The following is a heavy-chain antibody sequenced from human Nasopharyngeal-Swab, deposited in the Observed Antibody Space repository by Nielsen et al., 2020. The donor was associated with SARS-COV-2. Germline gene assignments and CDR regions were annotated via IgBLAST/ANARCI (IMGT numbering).Heavy chain of an antibody. Sequence: WIRQPPGKGLEWIGYIYYSGSTNYNPSLKSRVTISVDTSKNQFSLKPSSVTAADTAVYYCARVAAAGGDVWGQGTTVTVSS. V-gene: IGHV4-59*01. D-gene: IGHD6-13*01. CDR2: IYYSGST. J-gene: IGHJ6*02. CDR3: ARVAAAGGDV.